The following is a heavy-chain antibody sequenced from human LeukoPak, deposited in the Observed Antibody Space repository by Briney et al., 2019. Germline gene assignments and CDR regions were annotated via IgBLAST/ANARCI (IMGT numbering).Heavy chain of an antibody. Sequence: GGSLRLSCAASGFTFSSYWMHWVRQAPGKGLVWVSRIKSDGSNYYADSVKSRFTISRDNAKNTLYLEMNSLRAEDTAMYYCARGAYGYYYMDVWGKGTTVTVSS. J-gene: IGHJ6*03. V-gene: IGHV3-74*01. CDR2: IKSDGSN. D-gene: IGHD4-17*01. CDR1: GFTFSSYW. CDR3: ARGAYGYYYMDV.